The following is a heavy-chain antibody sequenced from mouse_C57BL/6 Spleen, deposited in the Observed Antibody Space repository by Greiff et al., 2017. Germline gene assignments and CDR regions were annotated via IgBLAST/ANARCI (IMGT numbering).Heavy chain of an antibody. CDR2: ISYDGSN. Sequence: EVQLVESGPGLVKPSQSLSLTCSVTGYSITSGYYWNWIRQFPGNKLEWMGYISYDGSNNYNPSLKNRISITRDTSKNQFFLKLNSVTTEDTATYYCARVTGTEYFDYWGQGTTLTVSS. V-gene: IGHV3-6*01. D-gene: IGHD4-1*01. J-gene: IGHJ2*01. CDR3: ARVTGTEYFDY. CDR1: GYSITSGYY.